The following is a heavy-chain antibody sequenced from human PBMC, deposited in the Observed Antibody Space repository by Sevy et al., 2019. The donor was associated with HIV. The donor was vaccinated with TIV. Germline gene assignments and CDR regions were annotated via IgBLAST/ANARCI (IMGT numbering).Heavy chain of an antibody. CDR3: ARASGGGNSEGIDFYYGMDV. CDR1: GFTFSNYD. D-gene: IGHD2-21*02. V-gene: IGHV3-13*01. Sequence: GGSLRLSCAASGFTFSNYDMHWVRQATGKGLEWVSAISAAGDTYYPGSVKGRFTISRENAKNPLYLQMNSLRAGDTAVYYGARASGGGNSEGIDFYYGMDVWGQGTTVTVSS. CDR2: ISAAGDT. J-gene: IGHJ6*02.